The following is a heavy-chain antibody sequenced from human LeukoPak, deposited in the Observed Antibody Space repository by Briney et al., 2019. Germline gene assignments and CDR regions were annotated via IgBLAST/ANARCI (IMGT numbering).Heavy chain of an antibody. CDR3: ARLTSSGYSYGFGGYYYGMDV. J-gene: IGHJ6*02. CDR2: IIPIFGTA. CDR1: GGTFSSYA. Sequence: SVKVSCKASGGTFSSYAISWVQQAPGQGLEWMGGIIPIFGTANYAQKFQGRVTITADESTSTAYMELSSLRSEDTAVYYCARLTSSGYSYGFGGYYYGMDVWGQGTTVTVSS. D-gene: IGHD5-18*01. V-gene: IGHV1-69*13.